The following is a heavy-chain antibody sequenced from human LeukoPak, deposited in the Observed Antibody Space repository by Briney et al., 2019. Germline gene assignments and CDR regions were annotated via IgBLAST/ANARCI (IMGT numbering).Heavy chain of an antibody. V-gene: IGHV1-18*01. J-gene: IGHJ4*02. D-gene: IGHD3-10*01. CDR2: ISAYNGNT. CDR3: ARVIVGGFGRWAIDY. CDR1: GYTFTSYG. Sequence: GASVKVSCKASGYTFTSYGISWVRQAPGQGLEWKGWISAYNGNTNYAQKLQGRVTMTTDTSTSTAYMELRNLRSDDTAVYYCARVIVGGFGRWAIDYWGQGTLVTVSS.